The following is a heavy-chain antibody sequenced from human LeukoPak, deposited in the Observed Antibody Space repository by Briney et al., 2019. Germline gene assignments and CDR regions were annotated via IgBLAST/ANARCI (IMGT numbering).Heavy chain of an antibody. V-gene: IGHV3-7*01. CDR2: IKQDGSEQ. D-gene: IGHD6-19*01. CDR3: ARPFSHSSGWYYDY. Sequence: GGSLRLSCAASGFIFSNYGMNWVRQAPGKGLEWVANIKQDGSEQYYVDSVKGRFTISRDNAKNLLYLQMNSLRAEDTAVYYCARPFSHSSGWYYDYWGQGTLVTVSS. J-gene: IGHJ4*02. CDR1: GFIFSNYG.